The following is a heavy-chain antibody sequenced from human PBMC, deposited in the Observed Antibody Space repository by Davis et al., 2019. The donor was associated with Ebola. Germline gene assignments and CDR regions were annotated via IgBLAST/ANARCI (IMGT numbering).Heavy chain of an antibody. D-gene: IGHD3-22*01. J-gene: IGHJ4*02. CDR1: GFTFSSYS. CDR3: AREKLDSSGSNWISSTDY. Sequence: PGGSLRLSCAASGFTFSSYSMNWVRQAPGKGLEWVSSISSSSSYIYYADSVKGRFTISRDNAKNSLYLQMNSLRDEDTAVYYCAREKLDSSGSNWISSTDYWGQGTLVTVSS. CDR2: ISSSSSYI. V-gene: IGHV3-21*01.